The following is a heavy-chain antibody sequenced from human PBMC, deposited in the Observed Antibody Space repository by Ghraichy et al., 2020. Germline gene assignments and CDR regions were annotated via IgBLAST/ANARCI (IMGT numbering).Heavy chain of an antibody. D-gene: IGHD3-22*01. CDR2: IIPIFGTA. Sequence: SVKVSCKASGGTFSSYAISWVRQAPGQGLEWMGGIIPIFGTANYAQKFQGRVTITADESTSTAYMELSSLRSEDTAVYYCARTSRYDSSGYYLGWYFDLWGRGTLVTVSS. CDR1: GGTFSSYA. CDR3: ARTSRYDSSGYYLGWYFDL. J-gene: IGHJ2*01. V-gene: IGHV1-69*13.